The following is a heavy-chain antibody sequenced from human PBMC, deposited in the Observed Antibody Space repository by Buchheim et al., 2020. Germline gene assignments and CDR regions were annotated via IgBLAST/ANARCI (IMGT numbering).Heavy chain of an antibody. J-gene: IGHJ4*02. Sequence: QVQLVQSGAEVKKPGASVKVSCKASGYTFPGYYMHWVRQAPGQGLEWMGRINPNSGGPNYAQKFQGRVTMPRDTSISTASMELSRLRSDDTAVYYCARDVIGGSSTSCRNLDYWGQGTL. CDR2: INPNSGGP. CDR3: ARDVIGGSSTSCRNLDY. V-gene: IGHV1-2*06. CDR1: GYTFPGYY. D-gene: IGHD2-2*01.